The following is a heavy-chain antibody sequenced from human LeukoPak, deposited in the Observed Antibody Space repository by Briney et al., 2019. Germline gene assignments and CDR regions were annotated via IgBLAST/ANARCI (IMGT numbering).Heavy chain of an antibody. Sequence: GGSLRLSCTASGFRFGEYGMTWFRQAPGKGLEWVGLTRTKAYGGATEYAASVKGRFTISRDDSKSIAYLQMDSLKTEDTAVYYCVRGRKNLDYWGQGTLVTVSS. CDR3: VRGRKNLDY. CDR1: GFRFGEYG. V-gene: IGHV3-49*03. J-gene: IGHJ4*02. D-gene: IGHD3-10*01. CDR2: TRTKAYGGAT.